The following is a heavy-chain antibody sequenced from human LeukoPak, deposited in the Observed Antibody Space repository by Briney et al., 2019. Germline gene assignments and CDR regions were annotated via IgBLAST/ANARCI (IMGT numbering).Heavy chain of an antibody. CDR3: ARHRNYYGSGGGGGLAFDI. CDR1: GFSLSTTGVR. D-gene: IGHD3-10*01. Sequence: SGPTLVNPTQTLTLTCTFSGFSLSTTGVRMSWFRQPPGKALEWLARIDWDDDKFYSTSLKTRLTISKDTSKNQVVPTMTNMDPVDTATYYCARHRNYYGSGGGGGLAFDIWGQGTMVTVSS. J-gene: IGHJ3*02. CDR2: IDWDDDK. V-gene: IGHV2-70*04.